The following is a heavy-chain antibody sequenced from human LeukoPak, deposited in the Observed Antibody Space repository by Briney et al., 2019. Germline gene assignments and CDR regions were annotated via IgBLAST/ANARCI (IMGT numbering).Heavy chain of an antibody. J-gene: IGHJ4*02. CDR2: INHSGST. CDR3: ARHHVIAAAGIDY. D-gene: IGHD6-13*01. CDR1: GGSFSGYY. V-gene: IGHV4-34*01. Sequence: PSETLSLTCTVYGGSFSGYYWSWIRQPPGKGLEWIGEINHSGSTNYNPSFKSRVTISVDTSKNQFSLKLSSVTAADTAVYYCARHHVIAAAGIDYWGQGTLVTVSS.